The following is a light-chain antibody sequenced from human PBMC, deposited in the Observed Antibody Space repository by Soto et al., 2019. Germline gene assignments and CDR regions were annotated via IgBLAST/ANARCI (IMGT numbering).Light chain of an antibody. J-gene: IGKJ5*01. CDR2: GAS. CDR1: QSVSSN. V-gene: IGKV3D-15*01. Sequence: EIVMTQSPATLSVSPGERATLSFRASQSVSSNLAWHQQKPGQAPRILIYGASTRATGVPARFSGSGSGTEFTLTISSLQSEDFAVYYCQQYNNWPPITFGQGTRLEIK. CDR3: QQYNNWPPIT.